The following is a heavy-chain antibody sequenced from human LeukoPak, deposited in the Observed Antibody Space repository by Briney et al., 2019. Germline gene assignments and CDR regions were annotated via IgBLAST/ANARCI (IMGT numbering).Heavy chain of an antibody. J-gene: IGHJ4*02. CDR1: GGTFSSYA. V-gene: IGHV1-69*05. D-gene: IGHD1-26*01. CDR2: IIPIFGTA. CDR3: AADPPRSRVGATTLDY. Sequence: SVKVSCKASGGTFSSYAISWVRQAPGQGLEWMGGIIPIFGTANYAQKFQGRVTITTDESTSTAYMELSSLRSEDTAVYYCAADPPRSRVGATTLDYWGQGTLVTVSS.